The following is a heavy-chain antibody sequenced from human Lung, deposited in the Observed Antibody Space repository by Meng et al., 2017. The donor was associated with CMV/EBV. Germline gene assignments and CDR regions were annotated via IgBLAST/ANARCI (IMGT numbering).Heavy chain of an antibody. Sequence: ASVKVSXKASGYTFTAYYLHWVRQAPGQGLEWMGWINPNTGDTNYAQKFQGRVTMTRDTSISTAYMELSRLTSDDTAVYYCARSIVVVIATFDPWGQGNWVNGAS. V-gene: IGHV1-2*02. CDR2: INPNTGDT. J-gene: IGHJ5*02. CDR3: ARSIVVVIATFDP. CDR1: GYTFTAYY. D-gene: IGHD2-21*01.